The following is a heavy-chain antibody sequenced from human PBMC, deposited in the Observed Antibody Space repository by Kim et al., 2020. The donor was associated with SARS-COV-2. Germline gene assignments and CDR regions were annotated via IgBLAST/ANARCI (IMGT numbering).Heavy chain of an antibody. Sequence: CRKSRVTISVDTSKNQFSLKLSSVTAADTTVYYCARYSSSIVVVTQGFDYWGQGTLVTVSS. J-gene: IGHJ4*02. CDR3: ARYSSSIVVVTQGFDY. V-gene: IGHV4-34*01. D-gene: IGHD3-22*01.